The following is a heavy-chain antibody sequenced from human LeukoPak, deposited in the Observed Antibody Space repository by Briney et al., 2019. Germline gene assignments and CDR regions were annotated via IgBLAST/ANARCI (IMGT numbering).Heavy chain of an antibody. V-gene: IGHV6-1*01. CDR3: ARAGDSSGYRTNYYYYGMDV. J-gene: IGHJ6*02. CDR1: GDSVSSNSAA. D-gene: IGHD3-22*01. Sequence: SQTLSLTCAISGDSVSSNSAAWNWIRQSPSRGLEWLGRTYYRSKWYNDYAVSVKSRITINPDTSKNQFSLQLNSVTPEDTAVYYCARAGDSSGYRTNYYYYGMDVWGQGTTATVSS. CDR2: TYYRSKWYN.